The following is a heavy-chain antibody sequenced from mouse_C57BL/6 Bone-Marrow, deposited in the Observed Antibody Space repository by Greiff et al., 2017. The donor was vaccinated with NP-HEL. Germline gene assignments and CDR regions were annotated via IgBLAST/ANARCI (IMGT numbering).Heavy chain of an antibody. CDR2: IYPRSGNT. CDR3: ARMGLYYGSSYRFAY. J-gene: IGHJ3*01. CDR1: GYTFTSYG. Sequence: QVQLQQSGAELARPGASVKLSCKASGYTFTSYGISWVKQRTGQGLEWIGEIYPRSGNTYYNEKLKGKATLTADKSSSTAYMELRSLTSEDSAVYFCARMGLYYGSSYRFAYWGQGTLVTVSA. V-gene: IGHV1-81*01. D-gene: IGHD1-1*01.